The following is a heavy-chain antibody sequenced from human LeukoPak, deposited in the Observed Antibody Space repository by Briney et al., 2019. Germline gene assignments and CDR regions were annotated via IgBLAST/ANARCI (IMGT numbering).Heavy chain of an antibody. Sequence: GGSLRLSCVASGFTFTDAWMSWVRQAPGKGLEWVGRIKSKTDGEITDYAAPVKGRFTISRDDSKNTLYLQMNSLKTEDTAVYYCLGDDSSGYSIDYWGQGALVTVSS. CDR1: GFTFTDAW. J-gene: IGHJ4*02. D-gene: IGHD3-22*01. V-gene: IGHV3-15*01. CDR3: LGDDSSGYSIDY. CDR2: IKSKTDGEIT.